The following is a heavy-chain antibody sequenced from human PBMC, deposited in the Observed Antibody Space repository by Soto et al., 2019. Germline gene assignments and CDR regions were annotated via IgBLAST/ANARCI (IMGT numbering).Heavy chain of an antibody. Sequence: EVQLLESGGGLVQPGGSLRLSCAASGFTFTNYVLSWVRQAPGKGLEWVSAVSTSGNSAYYADSVRGRFAISRDNSKNTLYLQMNSLRAEDTAIYSCASPGDPDFWGQGTLVTVSS. D-gene: IGHD3-16*01. J-gene: IGHJ4*02. V-gene: IGHV3-23*01. CDR2: VSTSGNSA. CDR1: GFTFTNYV. CDR3: ASPGDPDF.